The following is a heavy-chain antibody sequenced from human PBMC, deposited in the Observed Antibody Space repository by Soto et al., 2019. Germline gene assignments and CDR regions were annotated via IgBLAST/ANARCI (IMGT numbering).Heavy chain of an antibody. Sequence: SETLSVTCAVYGGSFSPYFWSWIRQPPGKGLEWIGEINHSGSTNYNPSLTRRATLSVDTSKNQVSLKLTSVTAADTAVYYCARLASGWQYYYFDFWGRGTPVTVS. CDR1: GGSFSPYF. V-gene: IGHV4-34*01. J-gene: IGHJ2*01. D-gene: IGHD6-19*01. CDR2: INHSGST. CDR3: ARLASGWQYYYFDF.